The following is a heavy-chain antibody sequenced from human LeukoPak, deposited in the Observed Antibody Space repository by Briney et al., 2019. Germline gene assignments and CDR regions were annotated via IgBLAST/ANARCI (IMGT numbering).Heavy chain of an antibody. V-gene: IGHV4-30-4*01. J-gene: IGHJ5*02. Sequence: SETLSLTCTVSGGSLSSGDYYWGWIRQPPGTGLVWIGYIYYSGSTYYNPSLKSRVTISVDTSKNQFSLKLNSVTAADTAVYYCARVVVAARTYNWFDPWGQGTLVTVSS. CDR3: ARVVVAARTYNWFDP. CDR1: GGSLSSGDYY. CDR2: IYYSGST. D-gene: IGHD2-15*01.